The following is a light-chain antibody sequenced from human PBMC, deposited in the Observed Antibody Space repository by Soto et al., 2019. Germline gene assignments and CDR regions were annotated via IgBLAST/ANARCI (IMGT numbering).Light chain of an antibody. CDR1: QGISNY. CDR3: RECNSAPTWT. Sequence: DIQMTQSPSSLSASVGDRVTITCRASQGISNYLAWYQQKPGKVPNLLIYAASTLQSGVPPRFSGSGSGTDFTLAISSLQPEDVATYYCRECNSAPTWTFGQGTKVEV. J-gene: IGKJ1*01. V-gene: IGKV1-27*01. CDR2: AAS.